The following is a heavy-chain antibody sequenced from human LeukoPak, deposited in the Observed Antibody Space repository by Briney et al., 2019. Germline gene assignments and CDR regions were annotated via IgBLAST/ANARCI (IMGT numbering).Heavy chain of an antibody. Sequence: GGSLRLSCAASGFTFSSSAMSWVRQVPGKGLEWVAHIKEDGSTTQSIDAVKGRFTISRDNAKNSLYLQMNTLRAEDTAVYYCVRDIGWFRFDYWGQGTLVTVSS. V-gene: IGHV3-7*03. CDR3: VRDIGWFRFDY. CDR1: GFTFSSSA. D-gene: IGHD6-19*01. J-gene: IGHJ4*02. CDR2: IKEDGSTT.